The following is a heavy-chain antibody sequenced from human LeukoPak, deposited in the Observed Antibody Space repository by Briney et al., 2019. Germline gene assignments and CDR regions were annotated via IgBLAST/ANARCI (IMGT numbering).Heavy chain of an antibody. J-gene: IGHJ4*02. CDR1: GGSISSYY. V-gene: IGHV4-59*08. Sequence: SETLSLTCTVSGGSISSYYWSWIRQPPGKGLEWIGYIYYSGSTNYNPFLKSRVTISVGTSKNQFSLKLSSVTAADTAVYYCAGHSSSGYYYVDYWGQGTLVTVSS. CDR3: AGHSSSGYYYVDY. CDR2: IYYSGST. D-gene: IGHD3-22*01.